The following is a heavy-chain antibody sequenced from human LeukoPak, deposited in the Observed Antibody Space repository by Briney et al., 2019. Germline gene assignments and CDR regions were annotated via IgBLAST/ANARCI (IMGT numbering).Heavy chain of an antibody. CDR3: AKDMWAGDSDFGDHAAFDL. CDR2: INQDGTEK. CDR1: GFNFGAYW. Sequence: PGGSLRISCAASGFNFGAYWMNWVRQGPGRGLEWVASINQDGTEKFYLESVKGRFTISGNNANNSMNLQMNNLRVEDTAVYYCAKDMWAGDSDFGDHAAFDLWGLGTMVPVSS. D-gene: IGHD4-17*01. J-gene: IGHJ3*01. V-gene: IGHV3-7*04.